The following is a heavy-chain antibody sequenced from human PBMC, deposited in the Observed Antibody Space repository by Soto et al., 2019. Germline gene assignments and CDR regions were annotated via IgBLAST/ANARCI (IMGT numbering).Heavy chain of an antibody. CDR1: GYTFASCC. V-gene: IGHV1-18*01. CDR3: ARGKPGLRINYYYYYMDV. CDR2: ISAYNGNT. D-gene: IGHD3-10*01. J-gene: IGHJ6*03. Sequence: GASVKVSCKASGYTFASCCRRWVRQAPRQGLEWMGWISAYNGNTNYAQKLQGRVTMTTDTSTSTAYMELRSLRSEDTAVYYCARGKPGLRINYYYYYMDVWGKGTTVTVSS.